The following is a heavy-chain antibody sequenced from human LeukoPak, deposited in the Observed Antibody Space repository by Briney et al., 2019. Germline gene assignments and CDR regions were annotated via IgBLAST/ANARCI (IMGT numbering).Heavy chain of an antibody. CDR3: ARGRQQLVALSYYYYGMDV. CDR1: GGTFSSYA. CDR2: TIPIFGTA. J-gene: IGHJ6*02. D-gene: IGHD6-13*01. Sequence: GASVKVSCKASGGTFSSYAISWVRQAPGQGLEWMGGTIPIFGTANYAQKFQGRVTITADESTSTAYMELSSLRSEDTAVYYCARGRQQLVALSYYYYGMDVWGQGTTVTVSS. V-gene: IGHV1-69*13.